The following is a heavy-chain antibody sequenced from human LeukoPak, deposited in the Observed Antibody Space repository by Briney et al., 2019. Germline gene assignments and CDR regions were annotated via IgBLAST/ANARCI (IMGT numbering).Heavy chain of an antibody. Sequence: ASVKVSCKASGYTFTSYGISWVRQAPGQGLEWMGWISAYNGNTNYAQKLQGRVTMTTDTSTSTAYMELRSLRSDDTAVYYCARARDTAPYYYYYYMDVWGKGTTVTVSS. CDR2: ISAYNGNT. D-gene: IGHD5-18*01. J-gene: IGHJ6*03. CDR3: ARARDTAPYYYYYYMDV. V-gene: IGHV1-18*01. CDR1: GYTFTSYG.